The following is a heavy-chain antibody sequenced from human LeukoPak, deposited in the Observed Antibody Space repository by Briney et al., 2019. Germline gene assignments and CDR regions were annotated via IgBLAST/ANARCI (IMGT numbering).Heavy chain of an antibody. Sequence: ASVKVSCKASGYTFTSYYMHWVRQAPGQGLEWMGIVNPSGGSTSYAQKFQGRVTMTRDTSTSTVYMELSSLRCEDTAVFYCARDLAEDDILTGYPDYWGQGTLVTVSS. CDR1: GYTFTSYY. CDR2: VNPSGGST. V-gene: IGHV1-46*01. D-gene: IGHD3-9*01. CDR3: ARDLAEDDILTGYPDY. J-gene: IGHJ4*02.